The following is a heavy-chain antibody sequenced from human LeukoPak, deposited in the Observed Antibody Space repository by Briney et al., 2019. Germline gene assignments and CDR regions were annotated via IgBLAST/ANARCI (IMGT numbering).Heavy chain of an antibody. Sequence: ASVKVSCKASGYTFTGYYMHWVRQAPGQGLEWMGWVNPNSGGTNYAQKFQGRVTMTRDTSISTAYMELSRLKSDDTAVYYCARRPYYYGSGSYYMDVWGKGTTVTVSS. CDR1: GYTFTGYY. CDR2: VNPNSGGT. CDR3: ARRPYYYGSGSYYMDV. J-gene: IGHJ6*03. V-gene: IGHV1-2*02. D-gene: IGHD3-10*01.